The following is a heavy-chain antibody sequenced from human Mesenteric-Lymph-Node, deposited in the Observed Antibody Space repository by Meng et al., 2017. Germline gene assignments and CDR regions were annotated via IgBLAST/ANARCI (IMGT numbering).Heavy chain of an antibody. Sequence: ASVKVSCKASGGSFRSYAINWVRQAPGQGLEWMGGINPHSGDTNYEQKFQGRVTLTRDTSISTAYMELSRLRSDDTAVYFCARALDEYYYESSGYPFWGQGTLVTVSS. D-gene: IGHD3-22*01. CDR2: INPHSGDT. CDR1: GGSFRSYA. J-gene: IGHJ4*02. V-gene: IGHV1-2*02. CDR3: ARALDEYYYESSGYPF.